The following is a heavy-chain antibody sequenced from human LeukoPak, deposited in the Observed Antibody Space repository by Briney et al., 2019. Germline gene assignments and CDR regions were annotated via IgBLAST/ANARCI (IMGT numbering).Heavy chain of an antibody. CDR3: AKDRGIAVAGLFDY. D-gene: IGHD6-19*01. J-gene: IGHJ4*02. Sequence: PGGSLRLSCAASGFTFSSYWMHWVRQVPGKGLVWVSRINSDGSSTSYADSVKGRFTISRDNSKNTLYLQMNSLRAEDTAVYYCAKDRGIAVAGLFDYWGQGTLVTVSS. V-gene: IGHV3-74*01. CDR2: INSDGSST. CDR1: GFTFSSYW.